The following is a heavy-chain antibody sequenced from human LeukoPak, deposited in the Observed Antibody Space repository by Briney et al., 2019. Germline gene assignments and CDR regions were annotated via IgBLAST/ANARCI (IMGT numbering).Heavy chain of an antibody. CDR3: ARDRLHYDSLTGYPAG. D-gene: IGHD3-9*01. J-gene: IGHJ4*01. Sequence: QAGGSLRLSCADSGFTVSSNYMRWVRQAPGKGLEWVSVIYSGGSTHYADSVKGRFSISRDNSKNTLYLQMNSLRAEDTAVYYCARDRLHYDSLTGYPAGWGHGTLVPVSS. V-gene: IGHV3-66*01. CDR2: IYSGGST. CDR1: GFTVSSNY.